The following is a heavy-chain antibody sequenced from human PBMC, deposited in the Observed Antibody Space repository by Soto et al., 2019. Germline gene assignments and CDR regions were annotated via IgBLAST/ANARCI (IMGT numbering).Heavy chain of an antibody. CDR1: GFTFSSYE. CDR2: ISSTDATI. CDR3: ATARPSASNYYGMDV. J-gene: IGHJ6*02. V-gene: IGHV3-48*03. D-gene: IGHD2-21*02. Sequence: EAQLVESGGGLVQPGGSLRLSCAASGFTFSSYEMNWVRQAPGKGLEWVSYISSTDATIYYADSVKGRFTLSRDNSKNSLHMERHNLRAGDTAVYYCATARPSASNYYGMDVWGQGTTVTVS.